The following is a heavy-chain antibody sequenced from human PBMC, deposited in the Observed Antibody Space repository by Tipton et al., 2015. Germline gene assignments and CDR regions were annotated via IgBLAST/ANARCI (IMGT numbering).Heavy chain of an antibody. J-gene: IGHJ4*02. D-gene: IGHD6-13*01. Sequence: TLSLTCAVYGGSFSGYFWTWIRQPPGKGLEWIGEINHSGYTNYNPSLKSRVTISVDKSKNQFSLKLSSVTAADTAVYYCARDGPYSSTWDFDYWGQGTLVTVSS. CDR1: GGSFSGYF. V-gene: IGHV4-34*01. CDR2: INHSGYT. CDR3: ARDGPYSSTWDFDY.